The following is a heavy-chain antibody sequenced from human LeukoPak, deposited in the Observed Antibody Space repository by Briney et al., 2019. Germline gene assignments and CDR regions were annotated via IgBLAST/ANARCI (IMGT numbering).Heavy chain of an antibody. CDR1: GFTFSSYW. J-gene: IGHJ4*02. CDR3: AKLIDDFWSGYSYYFDY. Sequence: PGGSLRLSCAASGFTFSSYWMSWVRQAPGKGLEWVANIKQDGSEKYYVDSVKGRFTISRDNAKNSLYLQMNSLRAEDTAVYYCAKLIDDFWSGYSYYFDYWGQGTLVTVSS. V-gene: IGHV3-7*01. CDR2: IKQDGSEK. D-gene: IGHD3-3*01.